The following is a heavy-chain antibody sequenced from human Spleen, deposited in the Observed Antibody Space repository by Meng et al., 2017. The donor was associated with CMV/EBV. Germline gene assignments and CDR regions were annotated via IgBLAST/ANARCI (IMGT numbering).Heavy chain of an antibody. D-gene: IGHD5-18*01. Sequence: ASVKVSCKASGYTFSSYYMHWVRQAPGQGLEWMGIINSSGDSTRYAQKFQGRVTMTTDTSTSTAYMELTSLRSDDTAVYYCARDQIQLWVSGEYYFDYWGQGTLVTVSS. V-gene: IGHV1-46*01. CDR1: GYTFSSYY. CDR3: ARDQIQLWVSGEYYFDY. CDR2: INSSGDST. J-gene: IGHJ4*02.